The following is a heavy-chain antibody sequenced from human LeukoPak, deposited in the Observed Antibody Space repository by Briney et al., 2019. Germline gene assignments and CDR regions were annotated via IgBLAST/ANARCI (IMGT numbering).Heavy chain of an antibody. Sequence: GGSLRLSCEASGFTVGVNYVSWVRQAPGEGLEWVSTLYSGGNSHYADSVKGRFTISRDNSKNTLYLQMDTLRAEDTAVYYCARGYNYAFSFWGLGTLVTVTS. CDR3: ARGYNYAFSF. CDR1: GFTVGVNY. V-gene: IGHV3-66*01. J-gene: IGHJ4*02. D-gene: IGHD5-18*01. CDR2: LYSGGNS.